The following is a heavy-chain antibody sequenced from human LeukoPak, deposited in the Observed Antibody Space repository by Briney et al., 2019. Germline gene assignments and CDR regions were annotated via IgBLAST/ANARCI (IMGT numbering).Heavy chain of an antibody. CDR1: GYTFTGYY. J-gene: IGHJ4*02. D-gene: IGHD4-17*01. CDR3: ARGDSYGDYLDY. V-gene: IGHV1-2*02. Sequence: ASVKVSCKASGYTFTGYYMHWVRQAPGQGPEWMGWINPNSGGTNYAQKFQGRVTMTRDTSISTAYMELSRLRSDDTAVYYCARGDSYGDYLDYWGQGTLVTVSS. CDR2: INPNSGGT.